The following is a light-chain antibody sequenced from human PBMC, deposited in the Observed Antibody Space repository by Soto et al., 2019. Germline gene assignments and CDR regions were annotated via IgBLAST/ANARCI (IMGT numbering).Light chain of an antibody. Sequence: SYELTQPPSVSVAPGKTARITCGGNNIGSKSVHWYQQKPGQAPVLVIYYDSDRPSGIPERFSGSNSGNTATLTISRVEAGDEADYYCQVWDSSSDLVVFCGGTKLTVL. J-gene: IGLJ2*01. CDR1: NIGSKS. CDR2: YDS. CDR3: QVWDSSSDLVV. V-gene: IGLV3-21*04.